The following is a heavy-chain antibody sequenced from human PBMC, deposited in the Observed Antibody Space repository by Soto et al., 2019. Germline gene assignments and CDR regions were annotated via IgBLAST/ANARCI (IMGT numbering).Heavy chain of an antibody. CDR1: GFTFSSYS. CDR3: ARPGHYYYYYMDV. J-gene: IGHJ6*03. CDR2: ISSSSSYI. Sequence: GGSLSLSCAASGFTFSSYSMNWVRQAPGKGLEWVSSISSSSSYIYYADSVKGRFPISRDNAKNSLYLQMNSLRAEDTAVYYCARPGHYYYYYMDVWGQGTLVTVSS. V-gene: IGHV3-21*01.